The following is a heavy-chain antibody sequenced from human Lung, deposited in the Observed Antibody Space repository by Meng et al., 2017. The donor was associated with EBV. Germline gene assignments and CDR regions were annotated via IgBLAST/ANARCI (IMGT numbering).Heavy chain of an antibody. CDR1: GGSTSIDCW. CDR2: VYHRGDT. CDR3: GRDQGRELINH. Sequence: QVHGTQGVPGRVTISGTLSLTCRVSGGSTSIDCWWSRGRQPPGKGLEWMGEVYHRGDTNYNPSLKSRVDISVDKSKNQFYLSLFSVTAADTAVYYCGRDQGRELINHWGQGTLVTVSS. J-gene: IGHJ4*02. D-gene: IGHD1-7*01. V-gene: IGHV4-4*02.